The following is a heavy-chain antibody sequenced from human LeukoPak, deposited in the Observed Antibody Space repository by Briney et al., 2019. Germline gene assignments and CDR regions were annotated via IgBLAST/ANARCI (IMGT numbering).Heavy chain of an antibody. Sequence: GGSLRLSCAASGFTFSSYAMSWVRQAPGEGLEWVSAISGSGGSTYYADSVKGRFTISRDNSKNTLYLQMNSLRAEDTAVYYCASSTHITMVRGVIISFDYWGRGTLVTVSS. V-gene: IGHV3-23*01. J-gene: IGHJ4*02. CDR1: GFTFSSYA. CDR3: ASSTHITMVRGVIISFDY. CDR2: ISGSGGST. D-gene: IGHD3-10*01.